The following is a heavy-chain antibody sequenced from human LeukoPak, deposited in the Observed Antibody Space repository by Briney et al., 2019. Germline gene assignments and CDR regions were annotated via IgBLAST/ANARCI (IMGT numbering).Heavy chain of an antibody. CDR3: ARDNRVYYDSIKAFDI. CDR1: GGSISSGSFY. CDR2: IYYIGST. D-gene: IGHD3-22*01. V-gene: IGHV4-61*01. J-gene: IGHJ3*02. Sequence: SETLSLTCTVSGGSISSGSFYWAWIRQPPGKGLEWIGDIYYIGSTNYNPSLKSRVTISVDTSKNQFSLKLSSVTAADTAVYYCARDNRVYYDSIKAFDIWGQGTMVTVSS.